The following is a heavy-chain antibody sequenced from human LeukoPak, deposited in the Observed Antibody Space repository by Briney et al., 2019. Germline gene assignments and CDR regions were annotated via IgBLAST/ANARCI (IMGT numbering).Heavy chain of an antibody. J-gene: IGHJ4*02. CDR2: NTDSGNI. V-gene: IGHV4-59*01. Sequence: SETLSLTCAVSGSSMTIYSWGWIRQAPGKGLEWIGYNTDSGNINFNPALKSRVTISVDTSKSQFSLKLTSVTPADTAVYYCARDNWGSLDYWGQGTLATVSS. CDR3: ARDNWGSLDY. CDR1: GSSMTIYS. D-gene: IGHD7-27*01.